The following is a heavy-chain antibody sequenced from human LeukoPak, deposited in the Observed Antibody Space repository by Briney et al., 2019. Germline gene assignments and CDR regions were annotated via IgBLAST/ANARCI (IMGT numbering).Heavy chain of an antibody. CDR2: INPDSGGT. J-gene: IGHJ4*02. CDR3: ARAFDYGGSPFDY. Sequence: ASVKVCCKASGYSFTDYYMHWVRQAPGQGLEWMGWINPDSGGTNYAQKFQGRVTVTRDTSITTAYMELTRLRPDDTAMYYCARAFDYGGSPFDYWGQGTLVTVSS. V-gene: IGHV1-2*02. CDR1: GYSFTDYY. D-gene: IGHD4-23*01.